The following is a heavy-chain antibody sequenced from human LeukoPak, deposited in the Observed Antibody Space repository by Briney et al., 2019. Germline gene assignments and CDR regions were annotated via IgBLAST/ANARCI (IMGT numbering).Heavy chain of an antibody. CDR3: ASSTVAARTTSSAFDI. J-gene: IGHJ3*02. Sequence: ASVKVSCKAFGYTFTSNYMHWVRQAPGQGPEWMGVISPSGGSTTYAQKFQGRVTLTRDMSTSTDYLELSSLRSDDTAVYYCASSTVAARTTSSAFDIWGQGTMVTVSS. V-gene: IGHV1-46*01. CDR2: ISPSGGST. CDR1: GYTFTSNY. D-gene: IGHD6-6*01.